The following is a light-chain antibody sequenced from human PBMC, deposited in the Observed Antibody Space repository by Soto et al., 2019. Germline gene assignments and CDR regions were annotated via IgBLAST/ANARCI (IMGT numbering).Light chain of an antibody. CDR3: SSYTTSSTYV. CDR2: DVT. Sequence: QSVLTQPASVSGSPGQSITISCTGTSSDVGRYNYVSWYQQHPGKAPKLLIYDVTNRPSGVSNRFSGSKSGNTASLTISGLQAEDDADFYCSSYTTSSTYVFGTGTKVTVL. CDR1: SSDVGRYNY. J-gene: IGLJ1*01. V-gene: IGLV2-14*01.